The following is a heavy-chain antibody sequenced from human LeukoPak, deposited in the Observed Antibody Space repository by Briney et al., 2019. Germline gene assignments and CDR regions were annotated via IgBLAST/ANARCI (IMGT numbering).Heavy chain of an antibody. CDR2: IYHSGTT. V-gene: IGHV4-30-2*01. J-gene: IGHJ6*03. CDR3: ARTRSDGYNYFYYYYMDV. CDR1: GGSISSGGTY. D-gene: IGHD5-24*01. Sequence: SQTLSLTCSVSGGSISSGGTYWSWIRQPPGMGLEWIGYIYHSGTTLYNPSLKSRVTMSIDRSKKQVSLKLSSVTAADTAVYYCARTRSDGYNYFYYYYMDVWGTGTTVTVSS.